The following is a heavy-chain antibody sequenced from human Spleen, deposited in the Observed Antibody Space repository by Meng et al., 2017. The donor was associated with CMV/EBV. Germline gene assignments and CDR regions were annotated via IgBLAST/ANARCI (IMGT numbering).Heavy chain of an antibody. J-gene: IGHJ6*02. V-gene: IGHV3-48*04. CDR1: GFTFSSYS. D-gene: IGHD6-13*01. CDR2: ISSSSSTI. CDR3: ARSWDGMDV. Sequence: GGSLRLSCAASGFTFSSYSMNWVRQAPGKGLEWVSYISSSSSTIYYADSVKSRFTISRDNAKNSVYLQMNSLSAEDTGVYYCARSWDGMDVWGQGTTVTVSS.